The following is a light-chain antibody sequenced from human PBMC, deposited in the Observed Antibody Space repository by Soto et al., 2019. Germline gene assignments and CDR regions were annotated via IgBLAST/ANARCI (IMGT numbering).Light chain of an antibody. Sequence: DIQVTQSPATLSASVGDRVTITCRASHSISSWLAWYQQKPGRAPKLLIYDASSLESGVPSRFSGSGSGTEFTLTICSLQPDDFATYYCQQYNTYPYTFGQGTKLEIK. CDR2: DAS. J-gene: IGKJ2*01. CDR1: HSISSW. CDR3: QQYNTYPYT. V-gene: IGKV1-5*01.